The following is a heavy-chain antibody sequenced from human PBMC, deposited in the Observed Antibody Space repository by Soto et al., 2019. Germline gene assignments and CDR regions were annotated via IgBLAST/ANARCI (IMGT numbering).Heavy chain of an antibody. Sequence: PGGSLRLSCAASGFTFSSYGMHWFRQAPGKGLEWVAVIWYDGSNKYYADSVKGRFTISRDNSKNTLYLQMNSLRAEDTAVYYCARDDGGMDVWGQGTTVTVSS. CDR3: ARDDGGMDV. V-gene: IGHV3-33*01. CDR2: IWYDGSNK. CDR1: GFTFSSYG. J-gene: IGHJ6*02.